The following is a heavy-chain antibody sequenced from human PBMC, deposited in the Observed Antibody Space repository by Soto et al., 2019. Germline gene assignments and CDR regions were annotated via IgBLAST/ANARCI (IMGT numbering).Heavy chain of an antibody. J-gene: IGHJ6*02. V-gene: IGHV1-69*13. CDR2: IIPIFGTA. D-gene: IGHD2-2*01. Sequence: ASVKVSCKASGGTFGIYAIRWVRQAPGQGLEWMGGIIPIFGTANYAQKFQGRVTITADESTSTAYMELSSLRSEDTAVYYCAREVVPAASYYYYGMDVWGQGTTVTVSS. CDR1: GGTFGIYA. CDR3: AREVVPAASYYYYGMDV.